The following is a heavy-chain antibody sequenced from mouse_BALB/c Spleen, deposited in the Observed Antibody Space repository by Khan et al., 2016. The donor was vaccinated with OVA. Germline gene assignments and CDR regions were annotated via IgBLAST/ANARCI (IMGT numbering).Heavy chain of an antibody. Sequence: IQLVQSGPELEKPGASVKISCKASGYSFTGYNMNWVKQSNGKSLEWIGNIDPHYGGLSYNQKFKGKATLSVDKSSSTAYMQLKSLTSEDSAVYYWARSTWYFDVWGDGTTVTVSS. V-gene: IGHV1-39*01. J-gene: IGHJ1*01. CDR1: GYSFTGYN. CDR2: IDPHYGGL. CDR3: ARSTWYFDV.